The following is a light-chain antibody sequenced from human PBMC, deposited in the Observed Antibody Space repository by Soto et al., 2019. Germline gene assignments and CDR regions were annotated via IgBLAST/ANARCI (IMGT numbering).Light chain of an antibody. CDR2: GAS. J-gene: IGKJ4*01. CDR3: QQYKGWPPLT. V-gene: IGKV3D-15*01. CDR1: QNININ. Sequence: EIVMTQSPLTLSVSPGERATLSCRASQNININLAWYQQRPGQAPRVLIYGASSRASGIPDRFSGSGSGTDFTLTINRLEPDDFAFYYCQQYKGWPPLTFGGGTRVEIK.